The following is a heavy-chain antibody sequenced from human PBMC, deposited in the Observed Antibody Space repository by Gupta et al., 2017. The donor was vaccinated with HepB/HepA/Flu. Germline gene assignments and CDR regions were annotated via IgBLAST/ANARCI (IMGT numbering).Heavy chain of an antibody. CDR2: IYPGDSDT. V-gene: IGHV5-51*01. D-gene: IGHD6-19*01. CDR3: ASGRSGWYFDF. Sequence: EVQLLQSCAEVKQPGESLQISCKGSGSSLTGNWIGWVRQMPGKGVEWMVIIYPGDSDTRYSPSCQGEVTISADKSTSTAYRQWSSLKASDTAMYDCASGRSGWYFDFWGQGALVTVSA. CDR1: GSSLTGNW. J-gene: IGHJ4*02.